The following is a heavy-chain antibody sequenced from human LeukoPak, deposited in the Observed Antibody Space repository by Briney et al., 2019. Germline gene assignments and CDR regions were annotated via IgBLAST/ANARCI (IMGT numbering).Heavy chain of an antibody. Sequence: ASVKVSCKVSGYTLTELSMHWVRQAPGKGLEWMRGFDPEDGETIYAQKFQGRVTMTEDTSTDTAYMELSSLRSEDTAVYYCATCITIFGVVNPSYFDYWGQGTLVTVSS. CDR2: FDPEDGET. V-gene: IGHV1-24*01. CDR3: ATCITIFGVVNPSYFDY. D-gene: IGHD3-3*01. J-gene: IGHJ4*02. CDR1: GYTLTELS.